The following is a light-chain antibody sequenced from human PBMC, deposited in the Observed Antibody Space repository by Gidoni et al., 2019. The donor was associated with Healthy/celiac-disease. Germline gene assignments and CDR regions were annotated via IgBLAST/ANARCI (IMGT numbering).Light chain of an antibody. V-gene: IGKV1-8*01. Sequence: AIRMTQSPPSLSASTGDRVTITCRASQGISSYLAWHQQKPGKAPKRLIYAASTLQSGVPSRFSGSGSGTDFTLTISCLQSEDFATYYCQQYYSYPWTFXQXTKVEIK. CDR2: AAS. CDR1: QGISSY. J-gene: IGKJ1*01. CDR3: QQYYSYPWT.